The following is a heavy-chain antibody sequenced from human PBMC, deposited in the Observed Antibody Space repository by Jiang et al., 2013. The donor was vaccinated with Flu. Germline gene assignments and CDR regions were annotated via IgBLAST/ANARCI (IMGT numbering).Heavy chain of an antibody. J-gene: IGHJ4*02. CDR3: ARDNFGRYDY. V-gene: IGHV3-30*03. CDR2: ISFDGITK. D-gene: IGHD3/OR15-3a*01. Sequence: GGPLRLSCAASEFTFSGYGIHWVRQAPGRGLEWVAVISFDGITKYYGDSVKGRFTVSRDNSKNTVFLQMNSLRTEDTAVYYCARDNFGRYDYWGQGTLVT. CDR1: EFTFSGYG.